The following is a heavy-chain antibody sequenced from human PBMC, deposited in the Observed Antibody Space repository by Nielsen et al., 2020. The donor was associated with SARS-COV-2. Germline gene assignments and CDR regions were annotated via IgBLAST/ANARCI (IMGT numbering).Heavy chain of an antibody. V-gene: IGHV3-9*01. CDR3: AKAESQYSYGSPGG. Sequence: GGSLRLSCAASGFTFDDYAMRWVRQAPGKGLEWVSGISWNSGSIGYADSVKGRFTISRDNAKNSLYLQMNSLRAEDTALYYCAKAESQYSYGSPGGWGQGTLVTVSS. CDR1: GFTFDDYA. CDR2: ISWNSGSI. D-gene: IGHD5-18*01. J-gene: IGHJ4*02.